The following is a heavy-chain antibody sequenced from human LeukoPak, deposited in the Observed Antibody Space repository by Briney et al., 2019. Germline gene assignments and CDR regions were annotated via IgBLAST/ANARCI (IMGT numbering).Heavy chain of an antibody. CDR1: GFTFETYA. V-gene: IGHV3-30*18. CDR3: AKSPGGFYYGMDV. CDR2: ISSDGSNR. Sequence: GGSLRLSCAASGFTFETYAMHWVRQAPGKGLEWVAIISSDGSNRYYADSVKGRFTISRDNSKNTLYLQMNSLRAEDTAVYSCAKSPGGFYYGMDVWGQGTTVTVSS. J-gene: IGHJ6*02. D-gene: IGHD1-1*01.